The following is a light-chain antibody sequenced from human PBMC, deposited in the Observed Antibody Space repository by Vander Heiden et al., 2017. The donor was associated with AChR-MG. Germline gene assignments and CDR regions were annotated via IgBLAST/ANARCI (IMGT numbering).Light chain of an antibody. Sequence: EIVLTQSPATLSLSPGERATLSCRTSHSVSNYLAWYQQKPGQAPRLLIYETSSRATGFPARFSGSGSGTDFTLTISSLEPEDFAVYYCQQRITWPLTFGGGTKVEIK. CDR2: ETS. J-gene: IGKJ4*01. CDR1: HSVSNY. CDR3: QQRITWPLT. V-gene: IGKV3-11*01.